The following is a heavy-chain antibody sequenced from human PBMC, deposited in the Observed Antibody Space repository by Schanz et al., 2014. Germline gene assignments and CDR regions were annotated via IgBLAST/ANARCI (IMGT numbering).Heavy chain of an antibody. Sequence: QVQLQESGPGLVKPSETLSLTCTVSSYSISSAYYWGWIRQPPGKGLEWIGTIYHSGSTYYNPSPKIRLPISVAMPKNQFSLKLSSVTAADTAMYYCAKTNTLLHPWAFDIWGLGTMVTVSS. CDR3: AKTNTLLHPWAFDI. J-gene: IGHJ3*02. V-gene: IGHV4-38-2*02. D-gene: IGHD2-8*01. CDR2: IYHSGST. CDR1: SYSISSAYY.